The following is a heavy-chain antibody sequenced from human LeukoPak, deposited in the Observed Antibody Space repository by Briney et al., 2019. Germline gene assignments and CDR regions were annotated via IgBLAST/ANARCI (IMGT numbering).Heavy chain of an antibody. J-gene: IGHJ4*02. V-gene: IGHV4-39*07. CDR1: GGSISSSSYY. CDR3: ARVRVTAILFDY. CDR2: IYYSGST. D-gene: IGHD2-21*02. Sequence: SQTLSLTCTVSGGSISSSSYYWGWIRQPPGKGLEWIGSIYYSGSTYYNPSLKSRVTISVDTSKNQFSLKLSSVTAADTAVYYCARVRVTAILFDYWGQGTLVTVSS.